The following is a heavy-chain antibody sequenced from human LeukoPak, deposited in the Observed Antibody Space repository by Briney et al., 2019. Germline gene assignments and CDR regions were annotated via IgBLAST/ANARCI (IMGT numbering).Heavy chain of an antibody. CDR2: INPNNGGT. Sequence: GASVKVSCKASGYTFTGYYIHWLRQAPGQGLEWMGRINPNNGGTNYAQKFQGRVTMTRDTSISTAYMELSRLRSDDTAVYYCARDLSGWYGDFDYWGQGTLVTVSS. J-gene: IGHJ4*02. CDR1: GYTFTGYY. CDR3: ARDLSGWYGDFDY. D-gene: IGHD6-19*01. V-gene: IGHV1-2*06.